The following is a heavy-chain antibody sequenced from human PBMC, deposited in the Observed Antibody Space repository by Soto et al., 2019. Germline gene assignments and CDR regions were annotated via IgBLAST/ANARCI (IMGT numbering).Heavy chain of an antibody. J-gene: IGHJ5*02. D-gene: IGHD2-15*01. CDR2: ISGSGTIT. V-gene: IGHV3-23*01. CDR3: AEWARYCSGADCRA. CDR1: GFPFSSRA. Sequence: ELQLLESGGGLVQPGGSLRLSCAASGFPFSSRAMSWVRQAPGKGLKWVSAISGSGTITYYADSVKGRFTISRDTSKNTLYLQMNSLRADDTAVYYCAEWARYCSGADCRAWGQGTLVTVSS.